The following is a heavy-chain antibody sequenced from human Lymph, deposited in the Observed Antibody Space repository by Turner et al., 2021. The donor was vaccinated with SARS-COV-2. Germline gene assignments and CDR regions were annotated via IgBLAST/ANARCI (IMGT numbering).Heavy chain of an antibody. Sequence: EVQLVESGGGVVPPGGSLRPSCAASGFTFDDYAMHWVRQAPGKGLEWVSLISGDGGSTYYADSVKGRFTISRDDSKNSLYLQINSLRTEDTALYYCAKEGLSGRRLQFVPYFAYWGQGTLVSVSS. CDR1: GFTFDDYA. V-gene: IGHV3-43*02. J-gene: IGHJ4*02. CDR3: AKEGLSGRRLQFVPYFAY. D-gene: IGHD5-12*01. CDR2: ISGDGGST.